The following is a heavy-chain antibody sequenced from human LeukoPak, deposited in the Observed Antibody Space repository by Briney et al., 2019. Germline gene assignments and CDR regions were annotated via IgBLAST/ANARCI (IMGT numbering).Heavy chain of an antibody. D-gene: IGHD6-6*01. CDR3: AKSGTKYSSSNFDY. CDR1: GFTFSSYG. CDR2: VSYDGTTK. V-gene: IGHV3-30*18. Sequence: GGSLRLSCAASGFTFSSYGMHWVRQAPGKGLEWVAVVSYDGTTKYYADSVKGRVTISRDNSKNMLYLQMNTLRPEDTASYHCAKSGTKYSSSNFDYWGQGTLVTVSS. J-gene: IGHJ4*02.